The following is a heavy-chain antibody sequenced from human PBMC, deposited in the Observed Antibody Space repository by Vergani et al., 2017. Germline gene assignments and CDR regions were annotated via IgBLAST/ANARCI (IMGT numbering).Heavy chain of an antibody. CDR3: ARMEVLWFGELLSFDY. J-gene: IGHJ4*02. CDR2: IIPIFGTA. CDR1: GGTFSSYA. D-gene: IGHD3-10*01. V-gene: IGHV1-69*06. Sequence: QVQLVQSGAEVKKPGSSVKVSCKASGGTFSSYAISWVRQAPGQGLEWMGRIIPIFGTANYAQKFQGRVTITADKSTSTAYMELSSLRSEDTAVYYCARMEVLWFGELLSFDYWGQGTLVTVSS.